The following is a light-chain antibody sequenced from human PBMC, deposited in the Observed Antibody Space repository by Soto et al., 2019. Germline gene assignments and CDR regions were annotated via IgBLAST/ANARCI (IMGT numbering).Light chain of an antibody. CDR1: NIGSES. J-gene: IGLJ1*01. CDR3: QVWYSSTDLYV. Sequence: SYELTEPPSVRVDTGQMARIISGGNNIGSESVHWYQQRPGQAPVLVVYDDSDRPSGIPERFSGSNSANTATLTISRVEAGDEADYYCQVWYSSTDLYVFGSGTKVTVL. CDR2: DDS. V-gene: IGLV3-21*02.